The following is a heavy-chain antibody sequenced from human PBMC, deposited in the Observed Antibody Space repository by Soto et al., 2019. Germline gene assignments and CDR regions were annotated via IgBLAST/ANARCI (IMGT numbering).Heavy chain of an antibody. Sequence: PGGSLRLSCAASGFTFSSYAMSWVRQAPGKGLEWVSAISGSGGSTYYADSVKGRFTISRDNSKNTLYLQMNSLRAEDTAVYYCAKDQGRSMNTAMARAFDIWGQGTMVTVSS. J-gene: IGHJ3*02. CDR1: GFTFSSYA. D-gene: IGHD5-18*01. V-gene: IGHV3-23*01. CDR2: ISGSGGST. CDR3: AKDQGRSMNTAMARAFDI.